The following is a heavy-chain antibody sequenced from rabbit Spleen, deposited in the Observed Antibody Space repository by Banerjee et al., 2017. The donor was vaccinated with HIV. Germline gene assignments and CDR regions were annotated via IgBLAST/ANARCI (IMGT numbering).Heavy chain of an antibody. CDR3: LRDRANIGGDYGPYYFDL. V-gene: IGHV1S40*01. CDR2: IDVTKDGST. CDR1: GLDCSSNYW. Sequence: QSLEESGGDLVKPGASLTLTCKASGLDCSSNYWICWVRQAPGKGLEWIACIDVTKDGSTYYASWVNGRFTISRHNAQNTLYLQLDSLTAADTATYFCLRDRANIGGDYGPYYFDLWGPGTLVTVS. J-gene: IGHJ4*01. D-gene: IGHD2-1*01.